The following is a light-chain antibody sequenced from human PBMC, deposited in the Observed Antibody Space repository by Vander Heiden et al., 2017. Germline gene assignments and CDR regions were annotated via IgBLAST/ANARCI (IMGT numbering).Light chain of an antibody. Sequence: DIVMTQSPDSLAVSLGERATINCKSSQSVLYSSNNKNYLAWYQQKPGRPPKLLIYWASTRESGVPDRFSGSGSGTDFTLTISSLQAEDVAVYYCQQYDSTPLTFGQGTKVEIK. CDR3: QQYDSTPLT. CDR1: QSVLYSSNNKNY. J-gene: IGKJ1*01. CDR2: WAS. V-gene: IGKV4-1*01.